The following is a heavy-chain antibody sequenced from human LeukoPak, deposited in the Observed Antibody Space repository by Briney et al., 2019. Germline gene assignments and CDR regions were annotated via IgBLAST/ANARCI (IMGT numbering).Heavy chain of an antibody. V-gene: IGHV4-59*08. CDR1: GGSISSYY. D-gene: IGHD3-22*01. Sequence: SETLSLTCTVSGGSISSYYWSWIRQPPGKGLERIGYIYYSGSTNYNPSLKSRVTISVDTSKNQFSLKLSSVTAADTAVYYCARHQAYYDSSGYPNWYFDLWGRGTLVTVSS. CDR3: ARHQAYYDSSGYPNWYFDL. J-gene: IGHJ2*01. CDR2: IYYSGST.